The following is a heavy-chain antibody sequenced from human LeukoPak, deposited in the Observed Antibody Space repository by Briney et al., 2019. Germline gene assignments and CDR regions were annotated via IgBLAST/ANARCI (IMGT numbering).Heavy chain of an antibody. Sequence: PSETLSLTCTVSGGSISGYYWSWIRQPPGKGLEWIGYIYYSGSTNYNPSLKSRVTISVDTSKNQFSLKLSSVTAADTAVYYCARGRDGYNPSDYWGQGTLVTVSS. V-gene: IGHV4-59*01. J-gene: IGHJ4*02. CDR3: ARGRDGYNPSDY. CDR2: IYYSGST. CDR1: GGSISGYY. D-gene: IGHD5-24*01.